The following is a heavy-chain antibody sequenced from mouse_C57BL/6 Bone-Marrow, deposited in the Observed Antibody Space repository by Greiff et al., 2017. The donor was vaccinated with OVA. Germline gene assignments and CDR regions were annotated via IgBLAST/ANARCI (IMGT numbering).Heavy chain of an antibody. D-gene: IGHD2-13*01. CDR2: SRNKANDYTT. J-gene: IGHJ3*01. CDR3: ARDADDYGFAY. V-gene: IGHV7-1*01. Sequence: EVQLVESGGGLVQSGRSLRLSCATSGFTFSDFYMEWVRQAPGQGLEWIAASRNKANDYTTEYSASVKGRFIVSRDTSQSIRYLQMNGLRAEDAAIYYCARDADDYGFAYWGQGTLVTVSA. CDR1: GFTFSDFY.